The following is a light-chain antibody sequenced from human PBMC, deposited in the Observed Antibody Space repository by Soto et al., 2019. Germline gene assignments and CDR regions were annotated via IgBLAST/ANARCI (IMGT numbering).Light chain of an antibody. Sequence: EIVLTQSPATLPLSPGERATLSCRASQSVRSYLAWYQQKPGQAPRLLIYDASNRATGIPARFSGSGYGTDFTLTISSLEPEDFAVYYGQQRSNWPLTFGGGTKVEIK. V-gene: IGKV3-11*01. CDR3: QQRSNWPLT. CDR1: QSVRSY. CDR2: DAS. J-gene: IGKJ4*01.